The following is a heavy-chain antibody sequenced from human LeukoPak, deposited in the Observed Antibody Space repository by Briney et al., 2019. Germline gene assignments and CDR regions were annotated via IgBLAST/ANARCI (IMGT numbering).Heavy chain of an antibody. CDR2: ISGSGGST. V-gene: IGHV3-23*01. J-gene: IGHJ3*02. Sequence: GGSLRLSCAASGFIFSSYAMSWVRQAPGKGLEWVSAISGSGGSTYYADSVKGRFTISRDNSKNTLYLQMNSLRAEDTAVYYCAKVPVFSLTISEGVSDDAFDIWGQGTIVTVSS. CDR1: GFIFSSYA. D-gene: IGHD3-3*01. CDR3: AKVPVFSLTISEGVSDDAFDI.